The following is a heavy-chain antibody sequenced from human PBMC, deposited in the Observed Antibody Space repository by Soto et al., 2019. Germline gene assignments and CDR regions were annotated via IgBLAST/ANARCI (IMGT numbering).Heavy chain of an antibody. V-gene: IGHV1-69*01. CDR1: GGTFSSYA. CDR3: ARTDSSGYYRGLDY. Sequence: QVQLVQSGAEVKKPGSSVKVSCKASGGTFSSYAISWVRQAPGQGLEWMGGIIPIFGTANYAQKFQGRVTITADESTSTADMELSSLRSEDTAVYYCARTDSSGYYRGLDYWGQGTLVTVSS. D-gene: IGHD3-22*01. J-gene: IGHJ4*02. CDR2: IIPIFGTA.